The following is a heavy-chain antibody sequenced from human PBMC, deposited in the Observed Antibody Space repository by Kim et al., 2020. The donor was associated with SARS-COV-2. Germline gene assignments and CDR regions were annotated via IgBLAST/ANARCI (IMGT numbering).Heavy chain of an antibody. CDR3: ARVGPPGSAPYYYGSGSFRY. J-gene: IGHJ4*02. CDR2: INTNTGNP. CDR1: GYTFTSYA. Sequence: ASVKVSCKASGYTFTSYAMNWVRQAPGQGLEWMGWINTNTGNPTYAQGFTGRFVFSLDTSVSTAYLQISSLKAEDTAVYYCARVGPPGSAPYYYGSGSFRYWGQGTLVTVSS. D-gene: IGHD3-10*01. V-gene: IGHV7-4-1*02.